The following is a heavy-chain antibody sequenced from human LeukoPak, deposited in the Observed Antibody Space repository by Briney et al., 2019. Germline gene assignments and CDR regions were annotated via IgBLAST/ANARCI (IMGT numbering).Heavy chain of an antibody. Sequence: SETLSLTCTVSGGSISSYYWSWVRQPAGKGLEWIGRIYASGNTNYNPSLKGRVTMTVDTSKNQFSLKLSSVTAADTAVYYCARQIAGASAAFDIWGQGTMVTVSS. CDR2: IYASGNT. V-gene: IGHV4-4*07. CDR3: ARQIAGASAAFDI. CDR1: GGSISSYY. J-gene: IGHJ3*02. D-gene: IGHD1-26*01.